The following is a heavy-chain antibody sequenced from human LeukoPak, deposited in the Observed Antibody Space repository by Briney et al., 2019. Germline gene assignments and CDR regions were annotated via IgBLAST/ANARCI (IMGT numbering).Heavy chain of an antibody. CDR3: VHGAYSYAY. V-gene: IGHV3-23*01. D-gene: IGHD5-18*01. Sequence: GGSLRLSCATSGFTFSNYAMTWVRQAPGKGLERVSTINLSGGSTYFTDSVKGRFTISRDNSKNTLYMQMNSLRAEDTAMYYCVHGAYSYAYWGQGTLVTVSS. J-gene: IGHJ4*01. CDR1: GFTFSNYA. CDR2: INLSGGST.